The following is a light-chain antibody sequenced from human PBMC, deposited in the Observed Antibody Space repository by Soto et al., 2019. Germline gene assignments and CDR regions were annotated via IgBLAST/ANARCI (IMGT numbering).Light chain of an antibody. Sequence: DIQMTQSPSSLSASVGDRVTITCRASQSISKYVNWYQVKPGKSPKLLIYAASSLQSGVPSRFSGTGSGSEFSLTISGLQPEDIATFYCQQYNSYPWTFGQGTKVEIK. J-gene: IGKJ1*01. V-gene: IGKV1-39*01. CDR3: QQYNSYPWT. CDR1: QSISKY. CDR2: AAS.